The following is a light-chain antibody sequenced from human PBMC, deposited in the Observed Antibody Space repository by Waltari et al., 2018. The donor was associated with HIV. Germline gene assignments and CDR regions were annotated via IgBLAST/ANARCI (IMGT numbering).Light chain of an antibody. Sequence: DFVLTQSPDPIALSVGERATRECKSRHSRLYSSNGKTYLAWYQQRPGRRPKLLIYGASTREFGVPDRFRGRGSDADFTLSTTYDQAEDVAVYCCQQFYSVPYTLGQGTTLEIK. CDR2: GAS. CDR1: HSRLYSSNGKTY. V-gene: IGKV4-1*01. J-gene: IGKJ2*01. CDR3: QQFYSVPYT.